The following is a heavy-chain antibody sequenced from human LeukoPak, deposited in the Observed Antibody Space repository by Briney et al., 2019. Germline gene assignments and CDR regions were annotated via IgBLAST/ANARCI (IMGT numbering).Heavy chain of an antibody. V-gene: IGHV3-7*01. CDR3: ARDIDWLDC. CDR1: GFNMSDYW. J-gene: IGHJ5*01. CDR2: IKQDGSEI. D-gene: IGHD2-15*01. Sequence: GGSLRLSCIASGFNMSDYWMSWVRQAPGKGLEWVANIKQDGSEIYSGDSLKGRFTISRDNAKNSLYLQMNSLRGEDTAVYYCARDIDWLDCWGQGTLVTVSS.